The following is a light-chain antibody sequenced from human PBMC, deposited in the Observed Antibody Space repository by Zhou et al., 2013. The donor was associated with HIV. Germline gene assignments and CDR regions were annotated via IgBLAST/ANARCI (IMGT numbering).Light chain of an antibody. CDR2: AAS. J-gene: IGKJ2*01. CDR1: QSISSY. V-gene: IGKV1-39*01. Sequence: DIQMTQSPSSLSASVGDRVTITCRASQSISSYLNWYQQKPGKAPKLLIYAASSLQSGVPSRFSGRGSGTDFTLTINSLQPEDFATYYCLQDHNYPYTFGPGDQAGDQT. CDR3: LQDHNYPYT.